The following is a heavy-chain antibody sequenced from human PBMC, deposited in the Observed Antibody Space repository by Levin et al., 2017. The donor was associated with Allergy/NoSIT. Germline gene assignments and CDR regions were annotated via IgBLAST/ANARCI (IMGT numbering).Heavy chain of an antibody. CDR1: GFTFSSHG. Sequence: PGGSLRLSCAASGFTFSSHGMNWVRQAPGKGLEWISYISTSSGTISYADSVKGRFTISRDNAKNSLYLQMNSLRAEDTAVYFCARDVWYCKSSGCRTYSYYYMDVWGKGTTVTVSS. D-gene: IGHD2-2*01. CDR2: ISTSSGTI. CDR3: ARDVWYCKSSGCRTYSYYYMDV. V-gene: IGHV3-48*01. J-gene: IGHJ6*03.